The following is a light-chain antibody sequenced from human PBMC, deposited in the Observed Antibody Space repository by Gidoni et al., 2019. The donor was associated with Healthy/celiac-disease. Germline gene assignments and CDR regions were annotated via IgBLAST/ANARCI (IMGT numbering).Light chain of an antibody. CDR3: QQYYSYPLT. J-gene: IGKJ1*01. CDR2: AAS. Sequence: AIRITQSPSSLSASTGDRVTITCRSSQGISSYLAWYQQKPGKAPKLLIYAASTLQSGVPSRFSGSGSGADFTLTSSCMQSEDFATYYCQQYYSYPLTFGQGTKVEIK. CDR1: QGISSY. V-gene: IGKV1-8*01.